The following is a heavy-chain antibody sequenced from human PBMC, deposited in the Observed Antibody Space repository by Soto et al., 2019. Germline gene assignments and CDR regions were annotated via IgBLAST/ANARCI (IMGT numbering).Heavy chain of an antibody. Sequence: GASVKVSCKASGYTFTSYGISWVRQAPGQGLEWMGWISAYNGNTNYAQKLQGRVTMTTDTSTSTAYMELRSLRSDDTAVYYCARTLRGATTEERFVPWGKGTQVTVSS. J-gene: IGHJ5*02. CDR2: ISAYNGNT. V-gene: IGHV1-18*01. D-gene: IGHD1-26*01. CDR1: GYTFTSYG. CDR3: ARTLRGATTEERFVP.